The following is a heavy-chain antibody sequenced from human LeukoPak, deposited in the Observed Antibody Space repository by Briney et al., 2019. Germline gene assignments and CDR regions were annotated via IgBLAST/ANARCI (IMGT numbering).Heavy chain of an antibody. Sequence: GESLKISCKGSGYSFTSYWIGWVRQMPGKGLEWMGIIYPGDSDTRYSPSFQGQVTISADKSISTAYLQWSSLKASDTAMYYCARQTISLQLERRGDAFDIWGQGTMVTVSS. J-gene: IGHJ3*02. V-gene: IGHV5-51*01. CDR2: IYPGDSDT. CDR3: ARQTISLQLERRGDAFDI. CDR1: GYSFTSYW. D-gene: IGHD1-1*01.